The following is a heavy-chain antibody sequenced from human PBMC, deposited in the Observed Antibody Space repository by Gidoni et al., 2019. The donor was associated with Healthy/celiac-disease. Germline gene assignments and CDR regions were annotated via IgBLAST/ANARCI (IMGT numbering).Heavy chain of an antibody. Sequence: QVQLVESGGGVVQPGRSLRLSCAASGFTFSSYGMHWVRQAPGKGLEWVAVISYDGSNKYYADSVKGRFTISRDNSKNTLYLQMNSLRAEDTAVYYCAKDSYRRFLEWENPGDWFDPWGQGTLVTVSS. V-gene: IGHV3-30*18. CDR3: AKDSYRRFLEWENPGDWFDP. J-gene: IGHJ5*02. CDR1: GFTFSSYG. D-gene: IGHD3-3*01. CDR2: ISYDGSNK.